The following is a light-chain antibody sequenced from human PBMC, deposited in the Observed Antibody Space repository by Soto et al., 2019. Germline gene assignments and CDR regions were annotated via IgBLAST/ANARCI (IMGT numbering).Light chain of an antibody. J-gene: IGKJ1*01. CDR3: QHYNIYSEP. CDR1: QTISSW. Sequence: IQMTQSPSTLSGSVGDRVTITCRASQTISSWLAWYQQKPGKAPKLLIYKASTLKRGVPSSFSGRRSGTEFTHTIVRLQPPDFAHYHCQHYNIYSEPLAQGT. V-gene: IGKV1-5*03. CDR2: KAS.